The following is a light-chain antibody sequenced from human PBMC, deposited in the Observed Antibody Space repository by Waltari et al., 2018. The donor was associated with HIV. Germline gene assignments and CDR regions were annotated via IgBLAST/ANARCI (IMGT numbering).Light chain of an antibody. V-gene: IGKV1-6*01. CDR3: LQHHHYPLT. Sequence: IQMTQSPSSLSASVGDRVAVTCRASQNIGSDLAWYQQRGTEAPKRLIYSASSLQNGVPSRFSGVGSGTDVTLTINGLKPEDSATYFCLQHHHYPLTFGGGTTV. CDR2: SAS. J-gene: IGKJ4*01. CDR1: QNIGSD.